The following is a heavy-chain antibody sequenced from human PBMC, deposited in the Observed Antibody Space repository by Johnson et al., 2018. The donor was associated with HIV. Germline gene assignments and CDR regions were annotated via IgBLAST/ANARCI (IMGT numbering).Heavy chain of an antibody. CDR2: ISSDGTDT. CDR1: GFTFSRYW. V-gene: IGHV3-74*01. CDR3: AREVDAFDM. J-gene: IGHJ3*02. Sequence: VQSVESGGGLVQPGRSLILSCAASGFTFSRYWMHWVRQAPGKGLVWVSRISSDGTDTYYADSVKGRFTISRDNAKNTLYLQMNSLRAEDTAVYYCAREVDAFDMWGQGTLVTVSS.